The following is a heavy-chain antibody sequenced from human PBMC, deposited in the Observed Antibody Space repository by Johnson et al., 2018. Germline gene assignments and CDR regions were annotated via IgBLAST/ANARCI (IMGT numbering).Heavy chain of an antibody. Sequence: EVQLVESGGGLVKPGGSLRLSCAASGFTFSSYSMNWVRQAPGKGLEWVSSISSSSSYIYYADSVKGRFTISRANAKNSLYLQMNSLRAEGTAVYYCARDFTVTTGEVRDVAYYMDVWGKGTTVTVSS. V-gene: IGHV3-21*06. CDR2: ISSSSSYI. D-gene: IGHD4-11*01. J-gene: IGHJ6*03. CDR3: ARDFTVTTGEVRDVAYYMDV. CDR1: GFTFSSYS.